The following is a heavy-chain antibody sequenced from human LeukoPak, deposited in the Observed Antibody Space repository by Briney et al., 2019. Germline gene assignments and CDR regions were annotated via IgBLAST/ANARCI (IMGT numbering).Heavy chain of an antibody. D-gene: IGHD3-9*01. CDR1: GFTFSSYA. CDR2: ISGSGGST. J-gene: IGHJ4*02. Sequence: PGGSLRLSCAASGFTFSSYAMSWVRQAPGKGLVWVSAISGSGGSTYYADSVKGRFTISRDNSKNTLYLQMNSLRAEDTAVYYCAKDSGRYFDWLLSPFDYWGQGTLVTVSS. V-gene: IGHV3-23*01. CDR3: AKDSGRYFDWLLSPFDY.